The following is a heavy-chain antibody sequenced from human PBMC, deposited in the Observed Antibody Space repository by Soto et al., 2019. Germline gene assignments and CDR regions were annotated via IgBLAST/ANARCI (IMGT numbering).Heavy chain of an antibody. CDR3: AKEYGYLSYYGMDV. Sequence: GGSLRLSCAASGFTFSSYAMHWVRQAPGKGLEWVAVISYDGSNKYYADSVKGRFTISRDNSKNTLYLQMNSLRAEDTAVYYCAKEYGYLSYYGMDVWGQGTTVTVSS. CDR1: GFTFSSYA. CDR2: ISYDGSNK. V-gene: IGHV3-30-3*01. J-gene: IGHJ6*02. D-gene: IGHD5-18*01.